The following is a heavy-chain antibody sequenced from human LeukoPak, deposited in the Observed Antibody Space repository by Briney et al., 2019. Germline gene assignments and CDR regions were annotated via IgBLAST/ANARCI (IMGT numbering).Heavy chain of an antibody. V-gene: IGHV3-48*03. J-gene: IGHJ4*02. D-gene: IGHD6-13*01. Sequence: SVKGRFTISRDDAKNSLYLQMNSLRAEDTAVYYCARGSSSWYVYWGQGTLVTVSS. CDR3: ARGSSSWYVY.